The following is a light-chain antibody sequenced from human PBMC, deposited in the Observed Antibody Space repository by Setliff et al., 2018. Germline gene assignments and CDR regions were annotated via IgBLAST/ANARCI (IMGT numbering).Light chain of an antibody. V-gene: IGLV2-23*02. Sequence: QSALTQPASVSGSPGQSITISRTGTSSDVGSYNLVSWYQQHPGKAPKLMICEVSKRPSGVSNRFSGSKSGNTASLTISGLQAEDEADYYCCSYAGSSTFVVFGGGTKVTVL. J-gene: IGLJ2*01. CDR1: SSDVGSYNL. CDR3: CSYAGSSTFVV. CDR2: EVS.